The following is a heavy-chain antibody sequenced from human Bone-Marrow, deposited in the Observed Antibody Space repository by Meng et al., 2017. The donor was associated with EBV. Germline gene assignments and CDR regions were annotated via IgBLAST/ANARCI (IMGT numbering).Heavy chain of an antibody. CDR3: ASESGRGFTPDY. J-gene: IGHJ4*02. D-gene: IGHD3-10*01. CDR1: GGTFSSDA. V-gene: IGHV1-69*01. CDR2: LIPMSGAP. Sequence: QVQFVQSGAEVKKPGTSVKVSCKTFGGTFSSDAISWVRQAPGQGLVWLGGLIPMSGAPYYAQNFQGRVTITADESTSTHYMELSNLRSEDTAMYYCASESGRGFTPDYWGQGTLVTVSS.